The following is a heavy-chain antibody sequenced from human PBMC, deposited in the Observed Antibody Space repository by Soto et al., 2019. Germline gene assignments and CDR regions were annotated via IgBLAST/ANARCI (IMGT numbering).Heavy chain of an antibody. CDR1: GYTFTGHY. J-gene: IGHJ6*02. CDR2: INPNSGGT. CDR3: AKEYVRITRGGGDFYYGMDV. V-gene: IGHV1-2*04. Sequence: ASVKVSCKASGYTFTGHYIHWVRQAPGQGLEWMGWINPNSGGTKFAQKFQGWVTMTRDTSISTAHMELSRLRSDDTAVFYCAKEYVRITRGGGDFYYGMDVWGQGTTVTVSS. D-gene: IGHD3-16*01.